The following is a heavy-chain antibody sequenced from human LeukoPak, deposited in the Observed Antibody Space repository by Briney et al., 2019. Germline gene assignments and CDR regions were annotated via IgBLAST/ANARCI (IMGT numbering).Heavy chain of an antibody. CDR2: ISGVTT. Sequence: GGSLRLSCTASGFSFGDYLMSCFRQAPGEGLEWIGFISGVTTEYAASVKGRFTISRDDSTSIAYLQMNSLTTEDTALYYCSRGSGWLSVYWGQGTLVTVSS. J-gene: IGHJ4*02. V-gene: IGHV3-49*03. CDR1: GFSFGDYL. CDR3: SRGSGWLSVY. D-gene: IGHD6-19*01.